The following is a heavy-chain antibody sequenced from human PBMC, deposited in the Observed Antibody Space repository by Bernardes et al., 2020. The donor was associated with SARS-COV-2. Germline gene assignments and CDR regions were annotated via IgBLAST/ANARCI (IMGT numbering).Heavy chain of an antibody. V-gene: IGHV3-53*01. D-gene: IGHD6-6*01. CDR1: GFIVSGNY. J-gene: IGHJ6*02. CDR2: IYSAGTT. Sequence: GGSLRLSCSASGFIVSGNYMSWVRQSPGKALEWVSVIYSAGTTYYSDSVRGRFTISRDKSTNTVYLQMNSLRAEDAAVYYCAKEGAARFRWYYGMDVWGQGTTVTVSS. CDR3: AKEGAARFRWYYGMDV.